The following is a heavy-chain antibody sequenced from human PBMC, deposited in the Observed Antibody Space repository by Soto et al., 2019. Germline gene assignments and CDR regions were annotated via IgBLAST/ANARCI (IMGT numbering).Heavy chain of an antibody. Sequence: ASVKVSCKVSGYTLTELSMHWVRQAPGKGLEWMGGFDPEDGETIYAQKFQGRVTMTEDTSTDTAYMELSSLRSEDTAVYYCATDLRQYCSGGSCYLPSEYFQHWGQGTLVTVSS. J-gene: IGHJ1*01. D-gene: IGHD2-15*01. CDR2: FDPEDGET. V-gene: IGHV1-24*01. CDR3: ATDLRQYCSGGSCYLPSEYFQH. CDR1: GYTLTELS.